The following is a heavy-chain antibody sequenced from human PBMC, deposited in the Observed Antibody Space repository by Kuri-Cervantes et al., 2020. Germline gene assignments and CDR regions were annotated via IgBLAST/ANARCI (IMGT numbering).Heavy chain of an antibody. CDR1: GFTFSSYA. V-gene: IGHV3-23*01. Sequence: LSLTCAASGFTFSSYAMSWVRQAPGKGLEWVSVISYSGGNTYYADSVKGRFTISRDNSKNTLYLQMNSLRADDTAVYYCARGPKRGVGFSDSLFDYWGQGTLVTVSS. CDR2: ISYSGGNT. CDR3: ARGPKRGVGFSDSLFDY. J-gene: IGHJ4*02. D-gene: IGHD2-21*01.